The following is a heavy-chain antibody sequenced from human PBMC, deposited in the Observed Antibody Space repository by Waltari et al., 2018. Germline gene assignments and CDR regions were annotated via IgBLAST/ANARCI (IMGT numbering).Heavy chain of an antibody. D-gene: IGHD4-17*01. CDR2: IYMTGPT. Sequence: QVQLQESGPGLGKPSETLSLTCTVSGGSISTFYWHWLRQPAGKGLEWIGRIYMTGPTNYNPSLNRRVTLSVDTSKNQFSLKLTSVTAADTAVYYCARDLYGGKTGLEYWGQGILVTVSS. J-gene: IGHJ4*02. CDR1: GGSISTFY. CDR3: ARDLYGGKTGLEY. V-gene: IGHV4-4*07.